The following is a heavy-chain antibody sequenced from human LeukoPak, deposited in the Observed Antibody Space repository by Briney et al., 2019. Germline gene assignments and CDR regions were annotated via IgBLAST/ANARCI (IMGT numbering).Heavy chain of an antibody. CDR1: GFTVSTNF. CDR2: LYNDAFGSTT. J-gene: IGHJ4*02. Sequence: GGSLRLSCAGSGFTVSTNFMSWVRQAPGKELEWVSTLYNDAFGSTTYYADSVTGRFTISRDNSQNTLFLQMSSLTAEDTAMYYCARELGGGGLHYFDYWGRGTLVTVSS. V-gene: IGHV3-53*01. D-gene: IGHD3-16*01. CDR3: ARELGGGGLHYFDY.